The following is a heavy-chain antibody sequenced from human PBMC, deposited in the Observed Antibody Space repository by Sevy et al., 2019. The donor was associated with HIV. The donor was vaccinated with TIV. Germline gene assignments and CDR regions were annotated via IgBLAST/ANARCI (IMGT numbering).Heavy chain of an antibody. J-gene: IGHJ4*02. CDR2: ISYDGSNK. Sequence: GGSLRLSCAASGFTFSSYAMHWVRQAPGKGLEWVVVISYDGSNKYYADSVKGRFTISRDNSKNTLYLQMNSLRAEDTAVYYCARRYCSGGSCYKGVLDYWGQGTLVTVSS. CDR3: ARRYCSGGSCYKGVLDY. D-gene: IGHD2-15*01. CDR1: GFTFSSYA. V-gene: IGHV3-30-3*01.